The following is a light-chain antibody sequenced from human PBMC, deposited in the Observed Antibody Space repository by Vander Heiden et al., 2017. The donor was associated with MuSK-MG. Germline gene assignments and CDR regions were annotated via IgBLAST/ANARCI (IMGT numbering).Light chain of an antibody. J-gene: IGLJ2*01. CDR1: GSDVGGYNY. CDR3: TSFKSSGNFGV. CDR2: EVS. Sequence: QSALTQPASVSGSPGQSITIPCTGTGSDVGGYNYVSWYQPFSGKAPKLIMYEVSYRPSGVSNRFSGSKSGRTASLHISGLQPEDEAEYYCTSFKSSGNFGVFGRGTNLTVL. V-gene: IGLV2-14*01.